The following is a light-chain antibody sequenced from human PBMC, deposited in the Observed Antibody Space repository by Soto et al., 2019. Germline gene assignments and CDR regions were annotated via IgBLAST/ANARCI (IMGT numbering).Light chain of an antibody. CDR1: QTINRW. V-gene: IGKV1-5*01. Sequence: DMQMTQSPSTLSASVGDRVTITCRASQTINRWLAWYQVKPGKAPRLLIYDASTLQIGVPSRFSGSGSGTEFTLTISSLQPDDFATYYCPNYNRAPWTFGQGTKVESK. CDR2: DAS. J-gene: IGKJ1*01. CDR3: PNYNRAPWT.